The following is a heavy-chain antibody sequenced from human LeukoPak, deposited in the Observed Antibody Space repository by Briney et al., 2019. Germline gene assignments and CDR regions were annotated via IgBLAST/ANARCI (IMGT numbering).Heavy chain of an antibody. Sequence: PGGSLRLSCAVSGFTFSDHYIDWVRQAPGKGLEWIGRSRDKTKSYSTDYAASVKGRFTTSRDDSKNSVYLQLNSLKTEDTAVYYCVRVDMGATSRDGLDVWGQGTTVTVSS. J-gene: IGHJ3*01. V-gene: IGHV3-72*01. D-gene: IGHD1-26*01. CDR1: GFTFSDHY. CDR3: VRVDMGATSRDGLDV. CDR2: SRDKTKSYST.